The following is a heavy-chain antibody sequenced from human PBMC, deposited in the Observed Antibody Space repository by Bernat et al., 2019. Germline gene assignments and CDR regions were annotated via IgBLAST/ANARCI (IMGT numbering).Heavy chain of an antibody. D-gene: IGHD5-18*01. CDR3: AKDVSGYSYGYGYYYYYNDV. J-gene: IGHJ6*03. CDR1: GFTFSNYA. Sequence: EVQLLESGGGLVQPGGSLRLSCAASGFTFSNYAMSWVRQAPGKGLEWVSGISASGGNTYYADSGKGRLPISRDNSKNTLYLQMNSLRAEDTAVYYCAKDVSGYSYGYGYYYYYNDVWDKGTTVTVSS. CDR2: ISASGGNT. V-gene: IGHV3-23*01.